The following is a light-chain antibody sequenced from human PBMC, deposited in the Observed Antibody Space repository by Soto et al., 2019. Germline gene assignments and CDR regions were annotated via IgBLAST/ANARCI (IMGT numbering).Light chain of an antibody. CDR2: DAS. Sequence: DIQMTQSPSTLSASVGDRVTITCRASQSISSWLAWYQQKPGKAPKLLIYDASSLDSGVPSRFSGSGSGTEFTLTLSSLQPDDFATYYCQQYNSYGTFGQGTKVEIK. V-gene: IGKV1-5*01. CDR1: QSISSW. J-gene: IGKJ1*01. CDR3: QQYNSYGT.